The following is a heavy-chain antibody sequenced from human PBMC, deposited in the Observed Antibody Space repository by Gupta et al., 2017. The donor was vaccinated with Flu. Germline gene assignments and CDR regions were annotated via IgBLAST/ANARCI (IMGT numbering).Heavy chain of an antibody. V-gene: IGHV3-30*18. D-gene: IGHD4-4*01. CDR3: VKEGAYSS. Sequence: VQPVEHGGGVVQPGRSLTLSCEPSGFMLTNYGIDWVRQAPGKGLEWVAIISYDGSKKYYADSVKGRFTISRDTSKNTLYLQMNTLKVEDTALYYCVKEGAYSSWGQGTLVTVSS. CDR2: ISYDGSKK. CDR1: GFMLTNYG. J-gene: IGHJ4*02.